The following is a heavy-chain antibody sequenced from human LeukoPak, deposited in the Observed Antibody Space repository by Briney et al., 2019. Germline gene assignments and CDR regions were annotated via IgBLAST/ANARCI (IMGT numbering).Heavy chain of an antibody. CDR2: IWYDGSNK. CDR3: AREGPRGNSQFDY. CDR1: GFTFSSYG. V-gene: IGHV3-33*08. D-gene: IGHD4-23*01. J-gene: IGHJ4*02. Sequence: GGSLRLSCAASGFTFSSYGMHWVRQAPGKGLEWVTLIWYDGSNKYYADSVKGRFTISRDNSKNTLYLQMNSLRAEDTAVYYCAREGPRGNSQFDYXGQXTLVTVSS.